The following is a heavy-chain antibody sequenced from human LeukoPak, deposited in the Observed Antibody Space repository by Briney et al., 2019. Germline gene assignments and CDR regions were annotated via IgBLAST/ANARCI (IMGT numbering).Heavy chain of an antibody. V-gene: IGHV4-59*01. Sequence: SETLSLTCTVSGGSISGYYWSWLRQPPGKGLEWIAYIYSSGSTYYNPSLKSRVTISVDTSKNEFFLKLTSVTTADTAVYYCARAALVGATLFDWGQGTLVTVSS. CDR3: ARAALVGATLFD. D-gene: IGHD1-26*01. CDR1: GGSISGYY. J-gene: IGHJ4*02. CDR2: IYSSGST.